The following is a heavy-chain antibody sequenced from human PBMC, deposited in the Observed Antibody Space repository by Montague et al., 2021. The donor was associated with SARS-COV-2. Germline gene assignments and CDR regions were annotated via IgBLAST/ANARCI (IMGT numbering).Heavy chain of an antibody. CDR1: GFSLSTSGVG. D-gene: IGHD6-13*01. J-gene: IGHJ3*01. CDR2: IYWDDDK. CDR3: AHRLWSCWYGDAFDF. V-gene: IGHV2-5*02. Sequence: PALVKPTQTLTLTCTFSGFSLSTSGVGVGWIRQPPGKALEWLALIYWDDDKRYSPSLKSRLTITKDTSKNQVVLTMTNMDPVDTATYYCAHRLWSCWYGDAFDFWGQGTMVTVSS.